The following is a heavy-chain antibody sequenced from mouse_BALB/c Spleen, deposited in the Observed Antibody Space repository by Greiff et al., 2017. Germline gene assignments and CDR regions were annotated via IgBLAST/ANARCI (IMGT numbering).Heavy chain of an antibody. J-gene: IGHJ3*01. Sequence: DVHLVESGGDLVKPGGSLKLSCAASGFTFSSYGMSWVRQTPDKRLEWVATISSGGSYTYYPDSVKGRFTISRDNAKNTLYLQMSSLKSEDTAMYYCASPYYGSTPYWGQGTLVTVSA. CDR2: ISSGGSYT. CDR1: GFTFSSYG. CDR3: ASPYYGSTPY. D-gene: IGHD1-1*01. V-gene: IGHV5-6*01.